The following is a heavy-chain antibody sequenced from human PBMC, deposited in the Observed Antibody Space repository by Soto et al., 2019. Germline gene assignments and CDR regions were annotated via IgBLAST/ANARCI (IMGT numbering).Heavy chain of an antibody. J-gene: IGHJ3*01. CDR3: GPPVSSGYQAFEV. CDR1: AGSIISSIYY. CDR2: ICSSGST. V-gene: IGHV4-39*01. D-gene: IGHD3-22*01. Sequence: QLQLREPGPGLVKPSETLSLTCTVSAGSIISSIYYWGWIRQPPGTGLEWFGSICSSGSTYYNPSLKSRVTISVDTSSNQFSLKLRSVTAADTAVYYCGPPVSSGYQAFEVWGQGTMVTVSS.